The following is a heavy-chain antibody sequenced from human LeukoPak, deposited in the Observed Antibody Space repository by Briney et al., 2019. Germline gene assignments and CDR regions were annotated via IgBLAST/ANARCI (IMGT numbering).Heavy chain of an antibody. J-gene: IGHJ3*01. Sequence: GGSLRLSCVASGFTFSLYSMNWVRQAPGKGLEWLSYIRRGSDAIFYADSVKGRFTVSRDNAKNSLFLQMNSLRDEDTAVYYCARDDGQGEARNAFDVWGQGTLVTASS. CDR3: ARDDGQGEARNAFDV. V-gene: IGHV3-48*02. CDR1: GFTFSLYS. D-gene: IGHD3-16*01. CDR2: IRRGSDAI.